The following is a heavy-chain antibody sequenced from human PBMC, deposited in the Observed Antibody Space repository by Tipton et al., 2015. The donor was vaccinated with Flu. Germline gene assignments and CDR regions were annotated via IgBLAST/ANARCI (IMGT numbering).Heavy chain of an antibody. CDR2: ISGSGDTT. Sequence: QLVQSGGGLVKPGGSLRLSRAASGSSFTAYYMSWFRQAPGKGLEWVAYISGSGDTTHYADSVRGRFTISRDNAKNSLSLQMDSLRGEDTAFYYCASSSGTTGWGQGSLVTVSS. CDR3: ASSSGTTG. CDR1: GSSFTAYY. V-gene: IGHV3-11*01. J-gene: IGHJ4*02. D-gene: IGHD1-26*01.